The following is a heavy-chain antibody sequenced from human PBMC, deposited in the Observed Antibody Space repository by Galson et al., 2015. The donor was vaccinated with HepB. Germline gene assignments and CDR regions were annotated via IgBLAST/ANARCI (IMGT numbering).Heavy chain of an antibody. D-gene: IGHD3-10*01. V-gene: IGHV3-21*01. CDR1: GFTFSSYS. CDR3: ARDGGYYYYYGMDV. J-gene: IGHJ6*02. Sequence: SLRLSCAASGFTFSSYSMNWVRQAPGKGLEWVSSISSSSSYIYYADSVKGRFTISRDNAKNSLYLQMNSLRAEDTAVYYCARDGGYYYYYGMDVWGQGTTVTVSS. CDR2: ISSSSSYI.